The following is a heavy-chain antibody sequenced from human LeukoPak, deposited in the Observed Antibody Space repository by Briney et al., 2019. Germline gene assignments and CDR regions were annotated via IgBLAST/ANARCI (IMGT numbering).Heavy chain of an antibody. CDR2: ISAYNGNT. D-gene: IGHD3-10*01. CDR3: ARAGDYGSGSYYLFDY. Sequence: ASVKVSCKASGYTFTSYGISWVRQAPGQGLEWMGWISAYNGNTNYAQKLQGRVTITADKSTSTAYMELSSLRSEDTAVYYCARAGDYGSGSYYLFDYWGQGTLVTVSS. J-gene: IGHJ4*02. CDR1: GYTFTSYG. V-gene: IGHV1-18*01.